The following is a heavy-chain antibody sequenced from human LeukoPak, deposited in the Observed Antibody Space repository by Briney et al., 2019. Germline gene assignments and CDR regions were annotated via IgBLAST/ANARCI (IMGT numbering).Heavy chain of an antibody. CDR1: GLTFRSYA. CDR3: AKLIGDESF. J-gene: IGHJ4*02. D-gene: IGHD7-27*01. CDR2: ISAGGGTT. V-gene: IGHV3-23*01. Sequence: PGGSLRLSCAASGLTFRSYAMSWVRQAPGKGLEWVSSISAGGGTTNYADSVKGRFTISRDNSKNTLYLQMNSLRVEDKAIYYCAKLIGDESFWGQGTLVTVSS.